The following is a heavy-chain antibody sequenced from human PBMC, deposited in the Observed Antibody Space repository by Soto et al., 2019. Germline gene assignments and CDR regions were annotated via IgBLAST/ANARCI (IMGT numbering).Heavy chain of an antibody. D-gene: IGHD6-6*01. Sequence: PGGSLRLSCAASGFTFSNAGMSWVRQAPGKGLEWVGRIKSKTDGGTTDYAAPVKGRFTISRDDSKNTLYLQMNSLKTEDTAVYYCTTFFLAALSVRDYYYMDVWGKGTTVTVSS. CDR1: GFTFSNAG. V-gene: IGHV3-15*01. CDR3: TTFFLAALSVRDYYYMDV. CDR2: IKSKTDGGTT. J-gene: IGHJ6*03.